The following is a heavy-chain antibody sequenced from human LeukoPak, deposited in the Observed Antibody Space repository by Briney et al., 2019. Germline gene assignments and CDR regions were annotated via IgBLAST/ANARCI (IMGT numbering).Heavy chain of an antibody. CDR3: AREVTARRLGSWVDP. D-gene: IGHD6-6*01. CDR2: IKQDGSEK. CDR1: GFTFYTYW. J-gene: IGHJ5*02. V-gene: IGHV3-7*01. Sequence: SGGSLRLSCAASGFTFYTYWMTWVRQAPGKGLEWVANIKQDGSEKNYVDSVKGRFTVSRDNAKNSLYLQMNSLRVEDTAVYYCAREVTARRLGSWVDPWGQGTLVIVSS.